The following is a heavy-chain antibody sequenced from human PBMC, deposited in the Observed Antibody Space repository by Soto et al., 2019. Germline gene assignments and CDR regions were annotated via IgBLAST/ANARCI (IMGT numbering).Heavy chain of an antibody. J-gene: IGHJ6*02. V-gene: IGHV3-30*18. CDR2: ISYDGSNK. CDR3: AKDAKAPPGSYYYGRDV. CDR1: GFTFSSYG. Sequence: LRLSCAASGFTFSSYGMHWVRQAPGKGLEWVAVISYDGSNKYYADSVKGRFTISRDNSKNTLYLQMNSLRAEDTAVYYCAKDAKAPPGSYYYGRDVWGQGTTVT. D-gene: IGHD3-10*01.